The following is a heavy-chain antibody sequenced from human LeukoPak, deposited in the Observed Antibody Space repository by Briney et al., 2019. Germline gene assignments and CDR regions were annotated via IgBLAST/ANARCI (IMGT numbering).Heavy chain of an antibody. CDR1: GGSISSSNW. Sequence: KPSGTLSLTCAVSGGSISSSNWWSWVRQPPGKGLEWIGEIYHSGSTNYNPSLKSRVTISVDKSKNQFSLKLSSVTAADTAVYYCARDRPPGAVTTAMDVWGKGTTVTISS. CDR3: ARDRPPGAVTTAMDV. V-gene: IGHV4-4*02. J-gene: IGHJ6*04. CDR2: IYHSGST. D-gene: IGHD4-17*01.